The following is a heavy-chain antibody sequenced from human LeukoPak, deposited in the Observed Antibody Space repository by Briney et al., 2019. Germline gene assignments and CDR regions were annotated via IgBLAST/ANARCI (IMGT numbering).Heavy chain of an antibody. J-gene: IGHJ6*03. V-gene: IGHV3-23*01. CDR3: AKYYGDYYYYYYMDV. CDR1: GFPFSSHG. Sequence: GGSLRLSCAASGFPFSSHGMSWVRQAPGKGLEWVSTISGSGGSTYYADSVKGRFTISRDNSKNTLYLRMNSLRAEDTAIYYCAKYYGDYYYYYYMDVWGKGTTVTVSS. D-gene: IGHD4-17*01. CDR2: ISGSGGST.